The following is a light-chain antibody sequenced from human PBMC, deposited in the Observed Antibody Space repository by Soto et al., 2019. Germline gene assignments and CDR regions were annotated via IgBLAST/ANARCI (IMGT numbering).Light chain of an antibody. J-gene: IGKJ2*01. CDR1: QGISGY. CDR2: ATS. CDR3: QQLYSYPVT. V-gene: IGKV1-9*01. Sequence: DIQLTQSPSFLSASVGDRVTVTCRASQGISGYLAWYQQKPGKAPKLLIYATSTLQSGVTSRFSGRGSGTEFTLTISSLQPEDFATYYCQQLYSYPVTFGQGTKLEIK.